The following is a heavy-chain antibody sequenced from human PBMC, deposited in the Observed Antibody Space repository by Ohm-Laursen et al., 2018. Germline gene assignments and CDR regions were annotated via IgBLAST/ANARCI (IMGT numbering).Heavy chain of an antibody. Sequence: SLRLSCTASGLTFSSYAMSWVRQAPGKGLEWVSAISGSGGSTYYADSVKGRFTISRDNSKNTLYLQMNSLRAEDTAVYYCAKSICSTSCYSFDYWGQGTLVTVSS. V-gene: IGHV3-23*01. CDR3: AKSICSTSCYSFDY. CDR2: ISGSGGST. D-gene: IGHD2-2*02. CDR1: GLTFSSYA. J-gene: IGHJ4*02.